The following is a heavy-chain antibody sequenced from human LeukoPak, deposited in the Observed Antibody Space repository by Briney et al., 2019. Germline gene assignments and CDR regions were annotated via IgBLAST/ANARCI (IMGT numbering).Heavy chain of an antibody. CDR1: GGTFSSYA. V-gene: IGHV1-69*13. Sequence: ASVKVSCKASGGTFSSYAISWVRQAPGQGLEWMGGIIPIFGTANYAQKFQGRVTITADESTSTAYMELSSLRSEDTAVYYCARVIERTPYYYGSGSYYPPYYYYYYMDVWGKGTTVTVSS. J-gene: IGHJ6*03. D-gene: IGHD3-10*01. CDR2: IIPIFGTA. CDR3: ARVIERTPYYYGSGSYYPPYYYYYYMDV.